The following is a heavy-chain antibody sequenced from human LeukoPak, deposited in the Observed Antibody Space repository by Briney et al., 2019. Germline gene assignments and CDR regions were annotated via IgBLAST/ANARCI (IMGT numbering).Heavy chain of an antibody. D-gene: IGHD7-27*01. CDR3: GTGDPRFDY. CDR1: GFSFSTSS. Sequence: GGSLRLSCAASGFSFSTSSMNWVRQAPGKGLQWVSYISSGSSAIYYTDSVKGRFTITRDDAKNSVYLQMNSLRTEDTAVYYCGTGDPRFDYWPQEILVTVSS. J-gene: IGHJ4*02. V-gene: IGHV3-48*01. CDR2: ISSGSSAI.